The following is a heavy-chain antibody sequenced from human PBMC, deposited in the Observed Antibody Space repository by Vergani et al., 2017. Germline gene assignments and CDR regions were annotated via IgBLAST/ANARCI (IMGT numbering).Heavy chain of an antibody. CDR2: IDHTGRP. CDR1: GGSFTSYH. CDR3: ARLKTETNGHLYYFYYMDV. J-gene: IGHJ6*03. Sequence: QVQLQQWGGGLLKPSETLSLTCVVNGGSFTSYHWTWIRQSPGEGLEWVGDIDHTGRPDYNPSLKSRLTMSVDKSRNQFSLTLNSVTATDTAIYFCARLKTETNGHLYYFYYMDVWGQGTAVTVS. D-gene: IGHD2-8*01. V-gene: IGHV4-34*01.